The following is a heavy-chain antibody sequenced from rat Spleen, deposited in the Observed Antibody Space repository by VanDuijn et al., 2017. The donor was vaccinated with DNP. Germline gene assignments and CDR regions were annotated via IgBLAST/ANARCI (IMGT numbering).Heavy chain of an antibody. Sequence: QVQLKESGPGLVQPSQTLSLTCTVSGFSLTDYSVHWVRQPPGKGLEWMGRIRTNEITDYNSALNSRLSISRDTSKSQVFLRMNSLQTEDRAIYFCTREGTMMVVGFLDYWGQGVMVTVSS. D-gene: IGHD1-12*02. CDR3: TREGTMMVVGFLDY. CDR1: GFSLTDYS. CDR2: IRTNEIT. J-gene: IGHJ2*01. V-gene: IGHV2-19*01.